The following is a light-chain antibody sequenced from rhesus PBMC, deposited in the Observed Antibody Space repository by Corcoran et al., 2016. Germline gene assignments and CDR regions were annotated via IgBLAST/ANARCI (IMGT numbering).Light chain of an antibody. CDR3: LQHNSYPRT. V-gene: IGKV1S14*01. Sequence: DIQMTQSPSSLSASVGDTVTITCRASQGIRNHLAWYQEKPGKAPKPLIYYASNLESGVPSRFRGSGFGTDFTLTISSMQPEDCAIYYCLQHNSYPRTFGQGTKVEIK. CDR2: YAS. CDR1: QGIRNH. J-gene: IGKJ1*01.